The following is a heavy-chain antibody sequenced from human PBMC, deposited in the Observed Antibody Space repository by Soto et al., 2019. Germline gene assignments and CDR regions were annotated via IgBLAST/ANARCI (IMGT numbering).Heavy chain of an antibody. V-gene: IGHV1-69*13. D-gene: IGHD3-22*01. CDR3: ARPLNSSGYYYYYYYGMDV. CDR1: GGTFSSYA. J-gene: IGHJ6*02. Sequence: VASVKVSCKASGGTFSSYAISWLRQAPGQGLEWMGGIIPIFGTANYAQKFQGRVTITADESTSTAYMELSSLRSEDTAVYYCARPLNSSGYYYYYYYGMDVWGQGTTVTVSS. CDR2: IIPIFGTA.